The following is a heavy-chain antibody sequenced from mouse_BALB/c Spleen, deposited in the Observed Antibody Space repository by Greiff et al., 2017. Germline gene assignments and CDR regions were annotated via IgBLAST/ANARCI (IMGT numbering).Heavy chain of an antibody. CDR1: GYSITSDYA. D-gene: IGHD2-3*01. J-gene: IGHJ1*01. CDR2: ISYSGST. Sequence: EVKLMESGPGLVKPSQSLSLTCTVTGYSITSDYAWNWIRQFPGNKLEWMGYISYSGSTSYNPSLKSRISITRDTSKNQFFLQLNSVTTEDTATYYCARSPDGYNYWDFDVWGAGTTVTVSS. V-gene: IGHV3-2*02. CDR3: ARSPDGYNYWDFDV.